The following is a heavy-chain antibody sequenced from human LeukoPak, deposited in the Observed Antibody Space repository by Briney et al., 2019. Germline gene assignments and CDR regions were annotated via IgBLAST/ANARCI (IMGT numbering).Heavy chain of an antibody. J-gene: IGHJ6*02. V-gene: IGHV3-11*01. Sequence: DSVRGRFTISRDNAKNSMYLQMNSLRVEDTAVYCCAREVVIVPDYYYYGLDVWGQGTTVTVSS. CDR3: AREVVIVPDYYYYGLDV. D-gene: IGHD2/OR15-2a*01.